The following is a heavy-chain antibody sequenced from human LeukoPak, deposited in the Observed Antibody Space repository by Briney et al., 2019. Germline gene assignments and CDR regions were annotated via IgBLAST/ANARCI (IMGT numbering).Heavy chain of an antibody. CDR3: VRQFAS. Sequence: GGSLRLSCVASGFSFSTQRMHWVRQLPGKRLEWVAYVSGSGSTVYYADSVKGRFTISRDNGKSSLYLQMNSLRVEDTALYYCVRQFASWGQGTLVTVSS. CDR1: GFSFSTQR. V-gene: IGHV3-48*01. CDR2: VSGSGSTV. J-gene: IGHJ4*02.